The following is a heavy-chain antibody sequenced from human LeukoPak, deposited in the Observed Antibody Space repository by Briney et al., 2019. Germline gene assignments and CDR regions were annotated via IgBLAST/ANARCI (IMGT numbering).Heavy chain of an antibody. J-gene: IGHJ4*02. Sequence: GGSLRLSCAASGFTFSSHSMHWVRQAPGKGLEWVALTSYDGGNKYYAGSVEGRFTISRDNSKNTLYLQVNSLRPEDTAVYYCTRDNGYRNGHAFDFWGQGTLVTVSS. D-gene: IGHD5-18*01. V-gene: IGHV3-30-3*01. CDR2: TSYDGGNK. CDR3: TRDNGYRNGHAFDF. CDR1: GFTFSSHS.